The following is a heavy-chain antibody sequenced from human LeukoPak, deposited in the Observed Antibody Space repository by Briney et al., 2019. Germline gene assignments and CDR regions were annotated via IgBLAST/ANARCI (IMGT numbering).Heavy chain of an antibody. CDR2: INHSGST. D-gene: IGHD1-26*01. V-gene: IGHV4-34*01. J-gene: IGHJ4*02. CDR3: ARGLYSGSYLVY. CDR1: GGSFSGYY. Sequence: SETLSLTCAVYGGSFSGYYWSWIRQPPGKGLEWIGEINHSGSTNYNPSLKSRVTISVDTSKNQFSLKLSSVTAADTAVYYCARGLYSGSYLVYWGQGTLVTVSS.